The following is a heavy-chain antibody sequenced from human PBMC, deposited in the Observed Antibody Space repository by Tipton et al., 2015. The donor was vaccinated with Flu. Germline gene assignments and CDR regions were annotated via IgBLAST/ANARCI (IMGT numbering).Heavy chain of an antibody. J-gene: IGHJ4*02. CDR2: GYYSGST. CDR1: GGSISSSSYY. D-gene: IGHD3-10*01. V-gene: IGHV4-39*01. Sequence: TLSLTCTVSGGSISSSSYYWGWIRQPPGKGLEWIGSGYYSGSTYYNPSLKSRVTISVDTSKNQFSLKLSSVTASDTAVYYCARSRAGYFDYWGQGTLVTVSS. CDR3: ARSRAGYFDY.